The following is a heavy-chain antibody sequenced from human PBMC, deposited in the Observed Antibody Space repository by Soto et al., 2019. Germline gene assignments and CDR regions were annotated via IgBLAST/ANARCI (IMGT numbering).Heavy chain of an antibody. Sequence: EVQLLESGGALVQSGGSLRLSCAASGFTFSNFNMNWVRQAPGQGLEWVSYISSSGSEIYYADSVKGRFSISRDNADKSLYLKMNSLRDEYTAVYYCARDERSVYFAGWGPIFGYWGQGTLVTVSS. D-gene: IGHD3-3*01. V-gene: IGHV3-48*02. CDR1: GFTFSNFN. CDR3: ARDERSVYFAGWGPIFGY. J-gene: IGHJ4*02. CDR2: ISSSGSEI.